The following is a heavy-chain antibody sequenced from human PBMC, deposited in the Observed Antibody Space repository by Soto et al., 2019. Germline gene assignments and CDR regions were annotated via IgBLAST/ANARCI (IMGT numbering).Heavy chain of an antibody. Sequence: QVQLVESGGGVVQPGRSLRLSCAGSGFTVSNYAMHWVRQAPGKGLEWVAVMLSDGTNRFSDSVKGRFTVSGDNSENTVYLQMNSLTGEDTAVYYCAKSGLRFSDYFDYWGQGTLVTVSS. V-gene: IGHV3-30*18. CDR2: MLSDGTNR. D-gene: IGHD4-17*01. CDR3: AKSGLRFSDYFDY. J-gene: IGHJ4*02. CDR1: GFTVSNYA.